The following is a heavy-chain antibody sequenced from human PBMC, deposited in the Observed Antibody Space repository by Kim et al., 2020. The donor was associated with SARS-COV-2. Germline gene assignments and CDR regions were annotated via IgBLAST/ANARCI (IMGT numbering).Heavy chain of an antibody. CDR1: GGSLSGYY. CDR3: AREHWSSPGYYFDQ. CDR2: INHSGST. J-gene: IGHJ4*02. Sequence: SETLSLTCAVDGGSLSGYYWSWIRQSPGKGLEWIGEINHSGSTNYNPSLKSRATISLPTSRNQFSLRLRSVTAADTAVYFCAREHWSSPGYYFDQWGQGTLVTVSS. D-gene: IGHD1-1*01. V-gene: IGHV4-34*01.